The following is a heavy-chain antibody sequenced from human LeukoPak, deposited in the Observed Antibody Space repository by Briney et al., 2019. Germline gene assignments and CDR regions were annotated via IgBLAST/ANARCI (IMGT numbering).Heavy chain of an antibody. V-gene: IGHV3-30*18. J-gene: IGHJ4*02. CDR3: AKVRTPIVVVVAAQPFDY. Sequence: QPGGSLRLSCAASGSTFSSYGMHWVRQAPGKGLEWVAVISYDGSNKYYADSVKGRFTISRDNSKNTLYLQMNSLRAEDTAVYYCAKVRTPIVVVVAAQPFDYWGQGTLVTVSS. CDR2: ISYDGSNK. D-gene: IGHD2-15*01. CDR1: GSTFSSYG.